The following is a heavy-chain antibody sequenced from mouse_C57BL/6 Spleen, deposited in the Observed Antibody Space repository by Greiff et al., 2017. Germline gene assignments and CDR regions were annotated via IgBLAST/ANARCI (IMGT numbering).Heavy chain of an antibody. J-gene: IGHJ4*01. Sequence: QVQLQQPGAELVKPGASVKLSCTASGYTFTSYWMHWVKQRPGQGLEWIGMIHPNSGSTNYNEKFKSKATLTVDKSSSTAYMQLSSLTSEDSAVYYCAKSGGRIYYAMDYWGQGTSVTVSA. D-gene: IGHD3-2*02. CDR2: IHPNSGST. CDR1: GYTFTSYW. CDR3: AKSGGRIYYAMDY. V-gene: IGHV1-64*01.